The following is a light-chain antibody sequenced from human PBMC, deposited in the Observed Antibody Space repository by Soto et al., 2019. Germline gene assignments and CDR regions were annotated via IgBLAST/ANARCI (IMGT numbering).Light chain of an antibody. J-gene: IGKJ1*01. CDR2: DAS. V-gene: IGKV1-5*01. CDR3: QQDNSYSWT. CDR1: QSISSW. Sequence: DIQMPQSPSTLSASVGDRVTITCRASQSISSWLAWYQQKPGKAPKLLIYDASSLESGVPSRFSGSGSGTEFTLTISSLQPDDFATYYCQQDNSYSWTFGQGTKV.